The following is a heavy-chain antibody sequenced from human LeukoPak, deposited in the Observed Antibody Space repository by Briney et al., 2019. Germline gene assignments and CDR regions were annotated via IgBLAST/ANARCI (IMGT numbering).Heavy chain of an antibody. CDR3: AARVIMGATTPDY. J-gene: IGHJ4*02. V-gene: IGHV1-69*04. CDR2: IIPILGIA. Sequence: GASVKVSCKASGGTFSSYAISWVRQAPGQGLEWMGRIIPILGIANYAQKFQGRVTITADKSTSTAYMELSSLRSEDTAVYYCAARVIMGATTPDYWGQGTLVTVSS. CDR1: GGTFSSYA. D-gene: IGHD1-26*01.